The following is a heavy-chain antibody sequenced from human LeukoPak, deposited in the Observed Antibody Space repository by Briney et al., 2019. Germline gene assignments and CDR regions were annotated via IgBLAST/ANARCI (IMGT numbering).Heavy chain of an antibody. CDR2: MNPNSGNT. Sequence: ASVKVSCKASGYTFTSCDINWVRQATGQGLEWMGWMNPNSGNTGYAQKFQGRVTMTRNTSISTAYMELSSLRSEDTAVYYCARGGGWFGELLEYYYYMDVWGKGTTVTISS. CDR1: GYTFTSCD. J-gene: IGHJ6*03. V-gene: IGHV1-8*01. D-gene: IGHD3-10*01. CDR3: ARGGGWFGELLEYYYYMDV.